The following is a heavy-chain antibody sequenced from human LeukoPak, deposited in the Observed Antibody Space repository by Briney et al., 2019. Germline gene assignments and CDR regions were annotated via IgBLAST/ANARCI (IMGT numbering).Heavy chain of an antibody. D-gene: IGHD3-10*01. J-gene: IGHJ4*02. CDR3: ARDLGLLWFGELLGTLDY. V-gene: IGHV3-30-3*01. CDR2: ISYDGSNK. Sequence: GGSLRLSCAASGFTFSSYAMSWVRQAPGKGLEWVAVISYDGSNKYYADSVKGRFTISRDNSKNTLYLQMNSLRAEDTAVYYCARDLGLLWFGELLGTLDYWGQGTLVTVSS. CDR1: GFTFSSYA.